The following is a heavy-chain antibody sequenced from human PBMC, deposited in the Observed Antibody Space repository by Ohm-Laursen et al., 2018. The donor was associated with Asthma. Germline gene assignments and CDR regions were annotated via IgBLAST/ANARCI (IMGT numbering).Heavy chain of an antibody. D-gene: IGHD1-26*01. Sequence: SSVKVSCKASGYTFTSYYMHWVRQAPGQGLEWMGIINPSGGSTSYAQKFQGRVTMTRDTSTSTVYMELSSLRSEDTAVYYCARPGIVNGMDVWGQGTTVTVSS. CDR1: GYTFTSYY. J-gene: IGHJ6*02. CDR3: ARPGIVNGMDV. V-gene: IGHV1-46*01. CDR2: INPSGGST.